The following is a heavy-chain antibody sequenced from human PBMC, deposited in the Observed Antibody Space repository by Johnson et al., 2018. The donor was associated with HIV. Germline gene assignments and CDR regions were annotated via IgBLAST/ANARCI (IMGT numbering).Heavy chain of an antibody. D-gene: IGHD3-22*01. CDR3: ARIRRYYYDSSGYPNLGFDI. CDR2: ISWNSGSI. V-gene: IGHV3-9*01. J-gene: IGHJ3*02. Sequence: VQLVESGGGLVQPGRSLRLSCAASGFTFDDYAMHWVRQAPGKGLEWVSGISWNSGSIGYADSVKGRFTISRDNAKNSLYLQMNSLTAEDTAFYYCARIRRYYYDSSGYPNLGFDIWG. CDR1: GFTFDDYA.